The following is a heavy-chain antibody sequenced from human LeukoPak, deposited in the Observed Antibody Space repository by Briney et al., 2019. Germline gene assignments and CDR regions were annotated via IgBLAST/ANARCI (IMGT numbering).Heavy chain of an antibody. V-gene: IGHV3-21*01. J-gene: IGHJ4*02. CDR2: ISSSSSYI. CDR3: ARIQWLVPDY. CDR1: GFTFSSYS. Sequence: GGSLRLSCAASGFTFSSYSMNRVRQAPGKGLEWVSSISSSSSYIYYADSMKGRFTISRDNAKNSLYLQMNSLRAEDTAVYYCARIQWLVPDYWGQGTLVTVSS. D-gene: IGHD6-19*01.